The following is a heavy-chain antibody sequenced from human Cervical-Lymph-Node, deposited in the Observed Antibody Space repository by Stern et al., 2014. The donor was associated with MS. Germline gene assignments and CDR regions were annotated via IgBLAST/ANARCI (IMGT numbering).Heavy chain of an antibody. Sequence: VQLVESGGGVVPPGKSLRLSCVASESDFSNFAMHWLRQAPGKEMEWVAFLSYDGDNKYYRDSVKGRFTISRDNSQSTLFLHMNSLRVEDTAVYYCARVNILTGYYVFDFWGQGALVTVSS. J-gene: IGHJ4*02. CDR2: LSYDGDNK. CDR1: ESDFSNFA. V-gene: IGHV3-30-3*01. D-gene: IGHD3-9*01. CDR3: ARVNILTGYYVFDF.